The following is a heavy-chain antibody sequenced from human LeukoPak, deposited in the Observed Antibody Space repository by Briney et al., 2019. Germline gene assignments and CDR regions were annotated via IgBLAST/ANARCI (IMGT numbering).Heavy chain of an antibody. CDR3: ARAVTGYYLFD. CDR2: ITGTGGST. J-gene: IGHJ4*02. V-gene: IGHV3-23*01. D-gene: IGHD3-9*01. Sequence: GGSLRLSCAASGFTFSNFAMTWVRQAPGKGLEWVSAITGTGGSTYYPDSVKGRFTISRDNSKNTLYLQMNSLRAEDTALYYCARAVTGYYLFDWGQGTLVTVSS. CDR1: GFTFSNFA.